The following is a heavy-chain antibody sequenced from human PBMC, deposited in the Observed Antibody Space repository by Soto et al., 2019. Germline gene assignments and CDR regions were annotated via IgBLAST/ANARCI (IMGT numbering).Heavy chain of an antibody. V-gene: IGHV3-13*01. CDR1: GFPFSCYD. J-gene: IGHJ6*03. CDR2: IGTAGDT. Sequence: GGSPRLSCSASGFPFSCYDMHLVRQATGKCLEWVSAIGTAGDTYYPGSVKGRFAISRENAKNSLYLQMDSLRAGDTAVYYCAREYYGSGSYYYMDVWGKGTTVTVSS. D-gene: IGHD3-10*01. CDR3: AREYYGSGSYYYMDV.